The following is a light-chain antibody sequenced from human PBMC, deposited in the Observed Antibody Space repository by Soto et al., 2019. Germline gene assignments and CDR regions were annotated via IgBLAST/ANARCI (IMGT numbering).Light chain of an antibody. J-gene: IGKJ2*01. V-gene: IGKV3-20*01. CDR3: QQYGSSSYT. Sequence: EIVLTQSPGTLSLSPGERATLSCRASQSVSSSYLAWYQQKPGQTPRLLIYGASSRATGIPDRFSVSGSGTDFTLTISRLEPEDCAVYYCQQYGSSSYTFGQGTKLEIK. CDR2: GAS. CDR1: QSVSSSY.